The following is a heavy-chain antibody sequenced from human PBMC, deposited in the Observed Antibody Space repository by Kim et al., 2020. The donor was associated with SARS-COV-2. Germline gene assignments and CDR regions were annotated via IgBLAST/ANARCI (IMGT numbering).Heavy chain of an antibody. CDR2: ISSNGGST. CDR1: GFTFSSYA. V-gene: IGHV3-64D*06. J-gene: IGHJ5*02. D-gene: IGHD6-13*01. Sequence: GGSLRLSCSASGFTFSSYAMHWVRQAPGKGLEYVSAISSNGGSTYYADSVKGRFTISRDNSKNTLYLQMSSLRAEDTAVYYCVRAAGYNWFDPWGQGTLVTVSS. CDR3: VRAAGYNWFDP.